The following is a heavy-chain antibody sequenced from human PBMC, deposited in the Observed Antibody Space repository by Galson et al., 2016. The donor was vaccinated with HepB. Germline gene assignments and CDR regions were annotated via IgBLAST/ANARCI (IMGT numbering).Heavy chain of an antibody. CDR3: AKEDGGFNFDP. D-gene: IGHD2-15*01. Sequence: SLRLSCAASGFIFDDYSMHWVRQIPGKGLEWVSGINWNSARVDYAGSVKGRFTISRDKNSLFLRMNSLRPEDTALYYCAKEDGGFNFDPWGQRTLVTVSS. CDR1: GFIFDDYS. CDR2: INWNSARV. V-gene: IGHV3-9*01. J-gene: IGHJ5*02.